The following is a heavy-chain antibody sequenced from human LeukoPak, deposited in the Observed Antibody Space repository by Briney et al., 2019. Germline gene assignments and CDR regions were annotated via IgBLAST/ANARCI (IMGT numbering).Heavy chain of an antibody. CDR3: ARGRYSAGENWFDP. V-gene: IGHV4-59*01. CDR2: IHYTGST. J-gene: IGHJ5*02. D-gene: IGHD3-9*01. CDR1: GGSITSSY. Sequence: SETLSLTCTVSGGSITSSYWSWIRQSPGKGLEWIGYIHYTGSTNYNPSLKSRVTMLIDTSKNQFSLKLSSVTAADTAVYYCARGRYSAGENWFDPWGQGTLVTVSS.